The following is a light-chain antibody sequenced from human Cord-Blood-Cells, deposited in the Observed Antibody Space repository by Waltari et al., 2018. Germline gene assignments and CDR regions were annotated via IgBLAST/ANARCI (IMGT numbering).Light chain of an antibody. V-gene: IGKV4-1*01. CDR3: QQRSNCT. Sequence: DIVMTQSPDSLAVSLGERATINCKSSQSVLYSSNNKNYLAWYQQKPGQPPKLLIYWASTRESGVPDRFSGSGSGTDFTLTISSLQAEDVAVYYCQQRSNCTFGQGTKLEIK. J-gene: IGKJ2*02. CDR2: WAS. CDR1: QSVLYSSNNKNY.